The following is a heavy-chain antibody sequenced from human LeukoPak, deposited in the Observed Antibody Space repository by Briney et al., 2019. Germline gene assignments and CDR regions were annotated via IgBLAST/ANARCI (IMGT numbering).Heavy chain of an antibody. D-gene: IGHD6-19*01. Sequence: ASVKVSCEVSGYTLTELSMHWVRQAPGKGLEWMGGFDPEDGETIYAQKFQGRVTMTEDTSTDTAYMELSSLRSEDTAVYYCAKSYSSGWNNWFDPWGQGTLVTVSS. CDR2: FDPEDGET. J-gene: IGHJ5*02. CDR1: GYTLTELS. CDR3: AKSYSSGWNNWFDP. V-gene: IGHV1-24*01.